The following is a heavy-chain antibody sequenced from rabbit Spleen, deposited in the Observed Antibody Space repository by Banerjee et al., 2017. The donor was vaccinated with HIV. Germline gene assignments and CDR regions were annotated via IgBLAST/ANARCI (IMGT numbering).Heavy chain of an antibody. CDR3: ARRGVGSNFYYYFDL. D-gene: IGHD8-1*01. Sequence: QSLEESGGGLVQPEGSLTLTCKASGFSFSSSDYICWVRQAPGKGLEWISCIAGSSSGFTYSATWATGRFTISKTSSTTVTLQMTSLTAADTATYFCARRGVGSNFYYYFDLWGPGTLVTVS. CDR1: GFSFSSSDY. J-gene: IGHJ4*01. CDR2: IAGSSSGFT. V-gene: IGHV1S40*01.